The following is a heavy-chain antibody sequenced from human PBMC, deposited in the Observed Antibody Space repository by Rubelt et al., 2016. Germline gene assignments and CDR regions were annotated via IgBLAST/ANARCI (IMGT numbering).Heavy chain of an antibody. D-gene: IGHD3-3*01. CDR3: ARHGGDYDFWSGRMGGFDY. CDR2: IYSNGNT. CDR1: GVSINGYY. Sequence: QVQLQESGPGLVKPSETLSLTCTVSGVSINGYYWSWIRQPPGKGLEWIAYIYSNGNTNYNPSLKSRVTISLETSKIHFSWKLASVTAADTVVYYCARHGGDYDFWSGRMGGFDYWGQGNLVIVSS. J-gene: IGHJ4*02. V-gene: IGHV4-59*08.